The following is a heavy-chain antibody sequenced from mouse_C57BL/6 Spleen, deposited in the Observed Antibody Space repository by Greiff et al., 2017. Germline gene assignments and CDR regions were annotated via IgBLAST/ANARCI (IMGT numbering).Heavy chain of an antibody. J-gene: IGHJ2*01. V-gene: IGHV5-4*03. Sequence: EVKLVESGGGLVKPGGSLKLSCAASGFTFSSYAMSWVRQTPEKRLEWVATISDGGSYTYYPDNVKGRFTISRDNAKNNLYLQMSHLKSEDTAMYYCARSPLTKGLDYWGQGTTLTVSS. CDR1: GFTFSSYA. CDR3: ARSPLTKGLDY. CDR2: ISDGGSYT. D-gene: IGHD6-1*01.